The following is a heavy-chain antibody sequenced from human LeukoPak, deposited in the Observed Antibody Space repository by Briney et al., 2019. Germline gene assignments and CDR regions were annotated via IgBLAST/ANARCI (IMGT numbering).Heavy chain of an antibody. Sequence: GGSLRLSCAASGFTFSSYAMSWVRQAPGKGLEWVSYTSTSSSTIYYADSVKGRFTISRDNAKNSLYLQMNGLRAEDTAVYYCARGPAVADYFEYYRMDVWGKGTSVTVSS. V-gene: IGHV3-48*01. D-gene: IGHD6-19*01. CDR1: GFTFSSYA. CDR2: TSTSSSTI. CDR3: ARGPAVADYFEYYRMDV. J-gene: IGHJ6*04.